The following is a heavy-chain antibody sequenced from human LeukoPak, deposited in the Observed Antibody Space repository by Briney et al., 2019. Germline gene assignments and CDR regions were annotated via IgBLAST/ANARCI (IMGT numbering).Heavy chain of an antibody. V-gene: IGHV3-23*01. Sequence: GGSLRLSCAVSGSIFSSYAMSWVRQAPGKGPEWVSVISGSGGLTYYADSVKGRFTISRDNSKNTLYLQMNSLRAEDTAVYYCAKEGFDSWGQGTLVTVSS. J-gene: IGHJ4*02. CDR3: AKEGFDS. CDR2: ISGSGGLT. CDR1: GSIFSSYA.